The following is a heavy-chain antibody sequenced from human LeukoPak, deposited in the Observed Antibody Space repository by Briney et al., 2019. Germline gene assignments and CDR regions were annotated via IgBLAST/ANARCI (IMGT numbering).Heavy chain of an antibody. J-gene: IGHJ3*02. CDR2: ISYDGSSK. CDR3: ARPNRVVVVISGSAFDI. V-gene: IGHV3-30-3*01. CDR1: GFTFSSYA. D-gene: IGHD3-22*01. Sequence: GGSLRLSCAASGFTFSSYAMHWVRQAPGKGLEWVAVISYDGSSKYYADSVKGRFTISRDNSKNTLYLQMNSLRAEDTAVYYCARPNRVVVVISGSAFDIWGQGTMVTVSS.